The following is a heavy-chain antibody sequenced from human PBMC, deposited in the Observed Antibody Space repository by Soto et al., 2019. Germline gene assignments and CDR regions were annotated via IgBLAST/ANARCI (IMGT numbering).Heavy chain of an antibody. CDR3: ARDLTRGCSSTSCLNWFDP. Sequence: SETLSLTCTVSGVSISSGGYYWSWIRQHPGKGLEWIGYIYYSGSTYCNPSLKSRVTISVDTSKNQFSLKLSSVTAADTAVYYCARDLTRGCSSTSCLNWFDPWGQGTLVTVSS. CDR1: GVSISSGGYY. J-gene: IGHJ5*02. V-gene: IGHV4-31*03. D-gene: IGHD2-2*01. CDR2: IYYSGST.